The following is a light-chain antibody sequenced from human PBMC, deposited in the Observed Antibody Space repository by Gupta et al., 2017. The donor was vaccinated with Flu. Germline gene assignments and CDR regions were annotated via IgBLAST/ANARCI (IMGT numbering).Light chain of an antibody. CDR2: EVS. CDR3: CAYAGSSTWV. V-gene: IGLV2-23*02. Sequence: QSALTQHASVSGSPGQSITISCTGTSSDVGSYNLVSWYQQHPGKAPKLMIYEVSTRPSGVSNRFSCSKSCNTASLTISGLQAEDDADYYCCAYAGSSTWVFGGGTKLTVL. J-gene: IGLJ3*02. CDR1: SSDVGSYNL.